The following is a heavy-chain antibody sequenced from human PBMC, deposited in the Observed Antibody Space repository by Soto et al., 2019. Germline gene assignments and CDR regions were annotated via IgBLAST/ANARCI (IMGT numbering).Heavy chain of an antibody. Sequence: QVQLVPSGAEVKKPGASVKVSCKASGYTFTGYYMHWVRQATGQGLEWRGWITPNGGGPNYAQKVQGWVTMTRETSISTAYMELSRLRSDDTALYYCARGAQSWEDIVVVPAAMAQHYMDVWGKGTTVTVSS. CDR3: ARGAQSWEDIVVVPAAMAQHYMDV. CDR2: ITPNGGGP. J-gene: IGHJ6*03. V-gene: IGHV1-2*04. CDR1: GYTFTGYY. D-gene: IGHD2-2*01.